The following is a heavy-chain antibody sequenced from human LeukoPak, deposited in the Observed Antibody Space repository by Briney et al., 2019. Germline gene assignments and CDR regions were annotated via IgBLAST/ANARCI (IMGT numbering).Heavy chain of an antibody. CDR2: IYYSGST. J-gene: IGHJ5*02. CDR1: GGSITRSIYF. D-gene: IGHD4-11*01. CDR3: ARGKNYSNYVGWFDP. Sequence: WETLSLTCTVSGGSITRSIYFWGWLRQPPWKGLEWIGSIYYSGSTYSNPSLKSRVTISVDTSKNQFSLKLSSVTAADTAVYYCARGKNYSNYVGWFDPWGQGTLVTVPS. V-gene: IGHV4-39*07.